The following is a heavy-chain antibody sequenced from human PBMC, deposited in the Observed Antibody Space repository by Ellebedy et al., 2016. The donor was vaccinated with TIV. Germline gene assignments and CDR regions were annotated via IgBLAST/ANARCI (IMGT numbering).Heavy chain of an antibody. V-gene: IGHV1-3*04. J-gene: IGHJ4*02. Sequence: AASVKVSCKASGYTFTSYTMHWVRQAPGQSLEWMGYINTDTGNTKYSQKFQGRVTITRDTSASTAHMELSSLGSEDSAVYYCAKLGWDLAFDCWGQGTLVTVSS. CDR3: AKLGWDLAFDC. CDR1: GYTFTSYT. D-gene: IGHD1-26*01. CDR2: INTDTGNT.